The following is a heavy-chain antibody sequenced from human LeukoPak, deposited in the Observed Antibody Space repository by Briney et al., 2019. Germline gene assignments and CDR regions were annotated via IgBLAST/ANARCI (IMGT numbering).Heavy chain of an antibody. D-gene: IGHD4-11*01. J-gene: IGHJ5*02. CDR1: GFTFSSYA. V-gene: IGHV3-23*01. Sequence: PGGSLRLSCAASGFTFSSYAMSWVRQAPGKGLEWVSALSGIGGSTYSTDSMRGRFAISRDNSKHTLYLQMNSLRAEDTAVYYCGRLHPTDNWFDAWGQGTLVTVSS. CDR3: GRLHPTDNWFDA. CDR2: LSGIGGST.